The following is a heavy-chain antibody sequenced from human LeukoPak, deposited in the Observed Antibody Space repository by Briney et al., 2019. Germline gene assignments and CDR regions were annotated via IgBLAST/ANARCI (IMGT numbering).Heavy chain of an antibody. Sequence: GRSLRLSCAASGFTFSSYAMHWVRQAPGKGLEWVAVIPYDGSNKYYADSVKGRFTISRDNSKNTLYLQMNSLRAEDTAVYYCAREFNPFDYYDSSGPPTYWGQGTLVTVPS. V-gene: IGHV3-30-3*01. D-gene: IGHD3-22*01. CDR3: AREFNPFDYYDSSGPPTY. CDR1: GFTFSSYA. J-gene: IGHJ4*02. CDR2: IPYDGSNK.